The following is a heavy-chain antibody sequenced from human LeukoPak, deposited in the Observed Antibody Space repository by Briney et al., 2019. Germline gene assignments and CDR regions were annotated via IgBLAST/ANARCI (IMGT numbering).Heavy chain of an antibody. V-gene: IGHV3-23*01. D-gene: IGHD3-10*01. Sequence: GGSLRLSCAASGFTFSSYAMSWVRQAPGKGLEWVSAISGSGGSTYYADSVKGRFTISRDNSKNTLYLQMNSLRAEDTAVYYCAKSVGVRGVTYYFDYWGQGTLVTVSS. CDR1: GFTFSSYA. CDR3: AKSVGVRGVTYYFDY. CDR2: ISGSGGST. J-gene: IGHJ4*02.